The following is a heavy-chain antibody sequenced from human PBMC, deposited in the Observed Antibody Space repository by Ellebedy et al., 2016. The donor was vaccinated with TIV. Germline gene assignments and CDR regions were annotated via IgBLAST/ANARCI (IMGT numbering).Heavy chain of an antibody. CDR1: GFTFSSYA. V-gene: IGHV3-23*01. CDR2: ISGSGGST. CDR3: AKLGYSGNNQESDAFDI. J-gene: IGHJ3*02. D-gene: IGHD1-26*01. Sequence: GESLKISCAASGFTFSSYAMSWVRQAPGKGLEWVSAISGSGGSTYYADSVKGRFTISRDNSKNTLYLQMNSLRAEDTAVYYCAKLGYSGNNQESDAFDIWGQGTMVTVSS.